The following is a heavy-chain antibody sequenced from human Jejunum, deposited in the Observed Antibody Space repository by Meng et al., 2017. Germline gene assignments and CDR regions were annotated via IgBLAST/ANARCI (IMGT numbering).Heavy chain of an antibody. CDR2: IKSKSDGGAT. V-gene: IGHV3-15*01. CDR1: GFTFSDAW. J-gene: IGHJ3*01. CDR3: NRLTTYAFDV. D-gene: IGHD4-17*01. Sequence: GGSLRLSCADSGFTFSDAWMSWVRQAPGKGLGWVGRIKSKSDGGATDYAAPVKGSFTIARDDSKNTLYLQMNSLQTEDRAVYYCNRLTTYAFDVWGQGTMVTVSS.